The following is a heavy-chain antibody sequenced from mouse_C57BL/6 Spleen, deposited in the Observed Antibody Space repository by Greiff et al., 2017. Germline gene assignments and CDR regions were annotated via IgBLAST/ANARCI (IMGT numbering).Heavy chain of an antibody. J-gene: IGHJ4*01. CDR2: ISSGSSTI. CDR3: ARDYGSSGAMDY. Sequence: DVHLVESGGGLVKPGGSLKLSCAASGFTFSDYGMHWVRQAPEKGLEWVAYISSGSSTIYYADTVKGRFTISRDKAKNTLFLQMTSLRSEDTAMYYCARDYGSSGAMDYWGQGTSVTVSS. V-gene: IGHV5-17*01. D-gene: IGHD1-1*01. CDR1: GFTFSDYG.